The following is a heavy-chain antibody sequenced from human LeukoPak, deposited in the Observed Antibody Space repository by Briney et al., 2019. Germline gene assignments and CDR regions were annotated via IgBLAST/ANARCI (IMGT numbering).Heavy chain of an antibody. CDR1: GGTFTSYA. CDR2: IISIFGTA. D-gene: IGHD2-15*01. J-gene: IGHJ4*02. CDR3: ARDQVYCSGGSCYSDC. Sequence: GSSVKVSCKASGGTFTSYAISWVRQAPGQGVEWMGEIISIFGTANSAQKFQGRVTITADESTSTAYMELSSLRSEDTAVYYCARDQVYCSGGSCYSDCWGQGTLVTVSS. V-gene: IGHV1-69*01.